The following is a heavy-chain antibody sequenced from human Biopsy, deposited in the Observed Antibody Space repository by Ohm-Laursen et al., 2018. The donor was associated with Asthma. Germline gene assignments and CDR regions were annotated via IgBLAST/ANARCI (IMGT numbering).Heavy chain of an antibody. D-gene: IGHD6-13*01. V-gene: IGHV3-11*01. Sequence: SLRLSCAASGFSFGDYFMTWVRQAPGKGLEWVASISSSGSTKYPSESVLGRCTISRDNTQKSMSLELRSLRVEDTAIYYCARVLESSSWGPFSFFTLDVWGQGTPVAVSS. J-gene: IGHJ6*02. CDR1: GFSFGDYF. CDR3: ARVLESSSWGPFSFFTLDV. CDR2: ISSSGSTK.